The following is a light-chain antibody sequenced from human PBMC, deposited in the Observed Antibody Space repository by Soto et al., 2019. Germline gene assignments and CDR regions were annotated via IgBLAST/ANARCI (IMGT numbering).Light chain of an antibody. V-gene: IGLV7-46*01. CDR2: DTS. J-gene: IGLJ2*01. Sequence: QTVVTQEPSLTVSPGGTVTLTCGSSTGAVTSGHYPYWFQQKPGQAPRTLIYDTSNKHSWTPARFSGSLLGGKATLTLSGAQPEDEADYYCLLSYRGAGEVFGGGTKLTV. CDR3: LLSYRGAGEV. CDR1: TGAVTSGHY.